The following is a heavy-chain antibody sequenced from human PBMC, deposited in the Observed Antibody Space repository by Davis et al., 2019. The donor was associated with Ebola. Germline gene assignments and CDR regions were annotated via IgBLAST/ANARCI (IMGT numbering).Heavy chain of an antibody. D-gene: IGHD3-10*01. J-gene: IGHJ4*02. V-gene: IGHV4-4*08. CDR2: LYHGGGI. CDR3: ATVLLWSGNFDY. CDR1: GGYISGYY. Sequence: MPGGSLRLSYTVSGGYISGYYWSWIRQPPGKGLEWIGNLYHGGGINYSPSLKSRLTISVDTSKNQFSLKLSSVTAADTAVYYCATVLLWSGNFDYWGQGTLVTVSS.